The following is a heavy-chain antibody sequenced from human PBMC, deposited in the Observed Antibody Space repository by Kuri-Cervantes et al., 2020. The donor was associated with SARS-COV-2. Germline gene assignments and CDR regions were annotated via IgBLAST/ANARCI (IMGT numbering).Heavy chain of an antibody. Sequence: GGSLRLSCKGSGYSFTSYWIGWVRQMPGKGLEWMGIIYPGDSDTRYSPSFQGQVTISADKSISTAYLQWSSLKASDTVMYYCARSGIAARYDAFDIWGQGTMVTVSS. CDR1: GYSFTSYW. CDR3: ARSGIAARYDAFDI. CDR2: IYPGDSDT. D-gene: IGHD6-6*01. V-gene: IGHV5-51*01. J-gene: IGHJ3*02.